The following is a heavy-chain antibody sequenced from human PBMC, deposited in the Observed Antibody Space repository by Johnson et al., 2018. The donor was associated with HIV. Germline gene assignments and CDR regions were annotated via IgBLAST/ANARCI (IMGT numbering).Heavy chain of an antibody. Sequence: VQLVESGGGLVQPGGSLRLSCVASGFTFSSYWMHWVRQAPGKGLVWVSRINSDGSSTTYADSVKGRFTISRENAKNSLYLQMNSLRAGDTAVYYCARQVYCSSTSCSSAFDIWGQGTVVTVSS. V-gene: IGHV3-74*02. CDR3: ARQVYCSSTSCSSAFDI. D-gene: IGHD2-2*01. CDR1: GFTFSSYW. J-gene: IGHJ3*02. CDR2: INSDGSST.